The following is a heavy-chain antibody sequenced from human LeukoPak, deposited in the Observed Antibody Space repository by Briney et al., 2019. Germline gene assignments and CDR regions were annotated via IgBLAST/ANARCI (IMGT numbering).Heavy chain of an antibody. V-gene: IGHV1-2*02. Sequence: ASVKVSCKASGYTFTGYYMHWVRQAPGQGLEWMGWINPNSGGTNYAQKFQGRVTMTRDTSISTAYMELSRLRSDDTAVYYCARVTYTYHSSPLRYWGQGTLVTVSS. J-gene: IGHJ4*02. CDR2: INPNSGGT. CDR3: ARVTYTYHSSPLRY. CDR1: GYTFTGYY. D-gene: IGHD2-2*02.